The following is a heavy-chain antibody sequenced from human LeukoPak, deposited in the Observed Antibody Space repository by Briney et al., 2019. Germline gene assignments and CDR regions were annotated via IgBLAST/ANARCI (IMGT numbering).Heavy chain of an antibody. CDR1: GFTLSGSS. D-gene: IGHD3-22*01. CDR2: IRRKPDNYAI. V-gene: IGHV3-73*01. Sequence: PGGSLRLSCAASGFTLSGSSIHWVRQASGKGLEWIGRIRRKPDNYAIAYDASVKGRFTISRDDSKNTAYLEMNSLITEDTAVYYCAKETDYHDSSGPHFQHWGQGTLVTVSS. J-gene: IGHJ1*01. CDR3: AKETDYHDSSGPHFQH.